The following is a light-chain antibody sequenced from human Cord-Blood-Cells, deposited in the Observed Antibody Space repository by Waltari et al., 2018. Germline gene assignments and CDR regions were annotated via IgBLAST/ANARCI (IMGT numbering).Light chain of an antibody. J-gene: IGKJ4*01. CDR2: GAS. CDR1: QSFSCN. Sequence: EIVMTQAPATLSVSPGERATLSCRASQSFSCNLAWYRQKPGQAPRPLIYGASTRATGIPARFSGSGSGTEFTLTISSLQSEDFAVYYCQQYNNWPPLTFGGGTKVEIK. CDR3: QQYNNWPPLT. V-gene: IGKV3-15*01.